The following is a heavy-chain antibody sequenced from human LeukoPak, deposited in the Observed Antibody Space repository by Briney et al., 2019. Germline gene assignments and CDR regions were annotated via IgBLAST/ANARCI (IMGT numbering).Heavy chain of an antibody. D-gene: IGHD3-3*01. CDR1: GYTFTSYD. J-gene: IGHJ5*02. CDR3: ARSVITIFGVVIVGVGWFDP. V-gene: IGHV1-8*01. Sequence: ASVKVSCKASGYTFTSYDINWVRQATGQGLEWMGWMNPNSGNTGYAQKFQGRVTMTRNTSISIAYMELSSLRSEDTAVYYCARSVITIFGVVIVGVGWFDPWGQGTLVTVSS. CDR2: MNPNSGNT.